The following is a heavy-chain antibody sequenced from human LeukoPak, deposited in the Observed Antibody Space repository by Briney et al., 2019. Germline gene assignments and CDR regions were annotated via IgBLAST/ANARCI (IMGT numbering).Heavy chain of an antibody. Sequence: PGGSLRLSCAASGFTFSSYWMSWVRQAPGKGLEWVANIKQDGSEKYYVDSVKGRFTISRDNAKNSLYLQMNSLRAEDTAVYYCARDPYYGSGSYYYYYGMDVWGQRTTVTVSS. CDR1: GFTFSSYW. V-gene: IGHV3-7*01. CDR2: IKQDGSEK. J-gene: IGHJ6*02. CDR3: ARDPYYGSGSYYYYYGMDV. D-gene: IGHD3-10*01.